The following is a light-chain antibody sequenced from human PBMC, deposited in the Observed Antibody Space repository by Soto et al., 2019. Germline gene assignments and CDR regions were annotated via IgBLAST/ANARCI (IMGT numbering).Light chain of an antibody. Sequence: AVRMTQSPSSFSASTGDRATITCRASQGISSYLAWYQQKPGKAPKLLIYKASTFKSGVPSRFSGSGSGTEFTLTISSLQPDDFATYYCQHYNSYSEAFGQGTKVDI. CDR2: KAS. CDR3: QHYNSYSEA. J-gene: IGKJ1*01. CDR1: QGISSY. V-gene: IGKV1-8*01.